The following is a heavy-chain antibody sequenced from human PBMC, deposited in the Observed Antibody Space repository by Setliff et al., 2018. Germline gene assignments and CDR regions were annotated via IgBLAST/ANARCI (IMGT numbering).Heavy chain of an antibody. J-gene: IGHJ4*02. CDR2: MYYSGNT. D-gene: IGHD3-22*01. V-gene: IGHV4-59*12. CDR1: GGSISSYY. CDR3: ARESRYYYDNLGTLDY. Sequence: SETLSLTCTVSGGSISSYYWSWIRQPPGKGLEWIGNMYYSGNTKYNPSLKSRVTMSIDTSKNQFSLKLSSVTAADTAVYYCARESRYYYDNLGTLDYWGQGTLVTVSS.